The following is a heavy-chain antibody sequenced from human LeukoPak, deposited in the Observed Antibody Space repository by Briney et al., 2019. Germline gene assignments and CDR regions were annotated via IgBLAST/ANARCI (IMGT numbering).Heavy chain of an antibody. CDR1: GYTFTEYA. J-gene: IGHJ5*02. CDR3: ARRLGYCSGGSCGTGGWFDP. CDR2: INAGNGNT. V-gene: IGHV1-3*01. D-gene: IGHD2-15*01. Sequence: ASVKVSCKASGYTFTEYALHWVRQVPGQRLEWMGSINAGNGNTKYSQKFQGRVTITRDTSASTAYMELSSPRSEDTAVYYCARRLGYCSGGSCGTGGWFDPWGQATLVTVSS.